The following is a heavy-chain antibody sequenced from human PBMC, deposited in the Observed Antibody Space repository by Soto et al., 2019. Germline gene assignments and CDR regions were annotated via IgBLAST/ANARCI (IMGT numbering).Heavy chain of an antibody. J-gene: IGHJ4*02. CDR3: VKDLDIVATAADY. CDR2: ISSSGGST. D-gene: IGHD5-12*01. CDR1: GFTFSSYA. V-gene: IGHV3-23*01. Sequence: EVQLLESGGGLVQPGGSLRLSCAASGFTFSSYAMNWVRQAPGKGLEWVSVISSSGGSTHYADSVKGRFTISRDNSKNPLYLQMNSLKAEDTAIYYCVKDLDIVATAADYWGQGTLVTVSA.